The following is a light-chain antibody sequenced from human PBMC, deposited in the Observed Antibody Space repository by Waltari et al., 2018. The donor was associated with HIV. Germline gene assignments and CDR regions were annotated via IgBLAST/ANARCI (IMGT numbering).Light chain of an antibody. CDR2: WSS. CDR1: QNLLFNNRNY. Sequence: DIVMTQSPDSLSVSLGERATIECKSTQNLLFNNRNYLAWYQQKPGQPPKSRTYWSSVRESAVPDRFSASGSRAAFTLTISSLQAEDVAVYYCQQYFQIPWTFGQGTWVEVK. J-gene: IGKJ1*01. CDR3: QQYFQIPWT. V-gene: IGKV4-1*01.